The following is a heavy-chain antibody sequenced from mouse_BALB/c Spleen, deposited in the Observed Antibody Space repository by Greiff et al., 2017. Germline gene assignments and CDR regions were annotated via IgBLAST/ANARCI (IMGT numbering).Heavy chain of an antibody. D-gene: IGHD2-4*01. Sequence: QVQLQQSGAELARPGASVKLSCKASGYTFTSYWMQWVKQRPGQGLEWIGAIYPGDGDTRYTQKFKGKATLTADKSSSTAYMQLSSLASEDSAVYYCARSYYDYDRGFAYWGQGTLVTVSA. V-gene: IGHV1-87*01. J-gene: IGHJ3*01. CDR2: IYPGDGDT. CDR3: ARSYYDYDRGFAY. CDR1: GYTFTSYW.